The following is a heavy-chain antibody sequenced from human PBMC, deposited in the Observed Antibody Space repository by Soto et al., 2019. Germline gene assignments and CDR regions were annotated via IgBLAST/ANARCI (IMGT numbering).Heavy chain of an antibody. J-gene: IGHJ5*02. CDR2: IYPGDSDT. Sequence: GESLKISCKGSGYSFTSYWIGWVRQMPGKGLEWMGIIYPGDSDTRYSPSFQGQVTISADKSISTAYLQWSSLKASDTAMDYCARLNSVVVVAATGARTLDNWFDPWGQGTLVTVSS. V-gene: IGHV5-51*01. CDR1: GYSFTSYW. CDR3: ARLNSVVVVAATGARTLDNWFDP. D-gene: IGHD2-15*01.